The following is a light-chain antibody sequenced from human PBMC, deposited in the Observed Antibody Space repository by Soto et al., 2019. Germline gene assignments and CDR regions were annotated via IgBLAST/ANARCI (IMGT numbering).Light chain of an antibody. J-gene: IGLJ2*01. CDR1: VLAKKY. CDR3: YSAADNQGV. V-gene: IGLV3-27*01. CDR2: KDS. Sequence: SYELTQPSSVSVSPGQTARITCSGDVLAKKYARGFQQKPGQAPVLVIYKDSERPSGIPERFSGSSSGTTVTLTISGAQVEDEADYYCYSAADNQGVFGGGTQLTVL.